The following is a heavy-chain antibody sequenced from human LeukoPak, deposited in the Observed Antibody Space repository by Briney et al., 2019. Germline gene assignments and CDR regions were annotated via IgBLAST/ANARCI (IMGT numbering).Heavy chain of an antibody. CDR2: INHSGST. J-gene: IGHJ1*01. CDR1: GGSFSGYY. CDR3: ARGSLSYYDSSGYYYGYFQH. V-gene: IGHV4-34*01. D-gene: IGHD3-22*01. Sequence: PSETLSLTCAVYGGSFSGYYWSWIRQPPGQGREWIGEINHSGSTNYNPSLKSRVTISVDTSKNQFSLKLSSVTAADTAVYYCARGSLSYYDSSGYYYGYFQHWGRAPWSPSPQ.